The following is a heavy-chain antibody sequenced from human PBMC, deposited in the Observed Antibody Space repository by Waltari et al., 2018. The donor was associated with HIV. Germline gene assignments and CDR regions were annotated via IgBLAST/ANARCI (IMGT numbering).Heavy chain of an antibody. V-gene: IGHV4-59*11. J-gene: IGHJ3*01. D-gene: IGHD1-1*01. CDR1: GDSLSNHY. CDR2: FYYSGSA. Sequence: HVQLQESGPGLVKPSETLSLTCPFSCGDSLSNHYWSWSRQPPGGGLEWICYFYYSGSATVNIGSTYYDPSLQSRVTISLNKSKRQFSLRLASVTAADTGVYYCARGNCRTGNCLLLAFAFDSWGQG. CDR3: ARGNCRTGNCLLLAFAFDS.